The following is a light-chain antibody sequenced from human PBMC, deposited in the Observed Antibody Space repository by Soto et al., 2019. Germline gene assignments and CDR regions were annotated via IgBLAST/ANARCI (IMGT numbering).Light chain of an antibody. V-gene: IGLV2-14*01. J-gene: IGLJ2*01. Sequence: QSVLTQPASVSGSPGQSITISCTGTSSDIGGCNYVSWYQQHPGKAPKLIIYDVTNRPSGVSNRFSGSKSGNTASLTISGLQTEDEADYYCSSCTSSTTHVVFGGGTKLTVL. CDR2: DVT. CDR3: SSCTSSTTHVV. CDR1: SSDIGGCNY.